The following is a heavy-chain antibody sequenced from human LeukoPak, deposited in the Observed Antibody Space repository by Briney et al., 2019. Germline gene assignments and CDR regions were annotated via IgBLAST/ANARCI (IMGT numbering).Heavy chain of an antibody. CDR1: GFTFSSYG. D-gene: IGHD6-19*01. CDR3: ARDKAGYSSSGDY. V-gene: IGHV3-30*02. Sequence: GGSLRLSCAASGFTFSSYGMHWVRQAPGKGLEWVTFIRYDGSNKYYADSVKGRFTISRDNAKNSLYLQMNSLRAEDTAVYYCARDKAGYSSSGDYWGQGTLVTVSS. J-gene: IGHJ4*02. CDR2: IRYDGSNK.